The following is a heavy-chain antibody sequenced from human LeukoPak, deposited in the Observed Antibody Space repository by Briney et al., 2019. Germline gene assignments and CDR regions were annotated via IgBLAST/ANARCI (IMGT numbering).Heavy chain of an antibody. V-gene: IGHV7-4-1*02. CDR2: INTNTGNP. CDR1: GYTFTSYA. J-gene: IGHJ5*02. Sequence: ASVKVSCKASGYTFTSYAMNWVRQAPGQGLEWMGWINTNTGNPTYAQGFTGRFVFSLDTSVSTAYLQISSLKAEDTAVYYCARAPASYFAYWFDPLGQGTLVTVSS. CDR3: ARAPASYFAYWFDP. D-gene: IGHD3-9*01.